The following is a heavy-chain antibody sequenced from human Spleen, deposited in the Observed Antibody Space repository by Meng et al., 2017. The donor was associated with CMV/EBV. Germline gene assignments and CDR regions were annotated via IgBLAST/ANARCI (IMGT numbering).Heavy chain of an antibody. J-gene: IGHJ6*02. CDR3: ARDYFGYGMYV. CDR1: AGSISNYS. D-gene: IGHD3-9*01. CDR2: IYYSGTT. V-gene: IGHV4-59*01. Sequence: SETLSLTCTVSAGSISNYSWSWIRQPPGKGLEWIGYIYYSGTTNYNTSLKSRVTISVDTSKNQSSLKLSSVTAADTAVYYCARDYFGYGMYVWGQGTTVTVSS.